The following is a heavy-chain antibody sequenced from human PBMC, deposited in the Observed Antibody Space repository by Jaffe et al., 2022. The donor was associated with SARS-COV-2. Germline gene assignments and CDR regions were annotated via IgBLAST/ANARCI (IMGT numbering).Heavy chain of an antibody. J-gene: IGHJ6*02. CDR2: ISSSSSYI. V-gene: IGHV3-21*01. CDR1: GFTFSSYS. CDR3: ARTVEEDYGGNSPPNNYYYYYGMDV. Sequence: EVQLVESGGGLVKPGGSLRLSCAASGFTFSSYSMNWVRQAPGKGLEWVSSISSSSSYIYYADSVKGRFTISRDNAKNSLYLQMNSLRAEDTAVYYCARTVEEDYGGNSPPNNYYYYYGMDVWGQGTTVTVSS. D-gene: IGHD4-17*01.